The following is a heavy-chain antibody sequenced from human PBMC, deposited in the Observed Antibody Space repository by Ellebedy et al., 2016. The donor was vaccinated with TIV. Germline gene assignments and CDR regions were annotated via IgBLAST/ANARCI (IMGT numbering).Heavy chain of an antibody. CDR3: GKEVVSGNLYYYYHGMDV. V-gene: IGHV3-23*01. CDR1: GFTFSSYA. J-gene: IGHJ6*02. Sequence: PGGSLRLSCAASGFTFSSYAMTWVRQAPGKGLEWVSAITGSGGSTYYADSVKGRLTISRDNSKNTLYLQMDSLRVGDTAVYFCGKEVVSGNLYYYYHGMDVWGQGTTVTVSS. D-gene: IGHD5/OR15-5a*01. CDR2: ITGSGGST.